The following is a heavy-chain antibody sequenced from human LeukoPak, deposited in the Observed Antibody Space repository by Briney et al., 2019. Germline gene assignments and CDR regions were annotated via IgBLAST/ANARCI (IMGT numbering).Heavy chain of an antibody. D-gene: IGHD7-27*01. CDR3: AMGTYFYGVDV. J-gene: IGHJ6*02. V-gene: IGHV3-48*03. CDR1: GFTFSSYE. CDR2: ISSSGSTI. Sequence: GGSLRLSCAASGFTFSSYEMNWVRQAPGKGLEWVSYISSSGSTIYYADSVKGRFTISRDNSKNTLYLQMNSLRAEDTAVYYCAMGTYFYGVDVWGQGTTVTVSS.